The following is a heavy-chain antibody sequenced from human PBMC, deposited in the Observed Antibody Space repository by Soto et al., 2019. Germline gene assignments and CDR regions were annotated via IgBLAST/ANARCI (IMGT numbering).Heavy chain of an antibody. Sequence: ASVKVSCKASGGTFSSYTISWVRQAPGQGLEWMGRIIPILGIANYAQKFQGRVTITADKSTSTAYMELSSLRSEDTAVYYCARGSNEGELSFGAHHFFDYWGQGTLVTVSS. CDR1: GGTFSSYT. J-gene: IGHJ4*02. D-gene: IGHD3-16*02. V-gene: IGHV1-69*02. CDR3: ARGSNEGELSFGAHHFFDY. CDR2: IIPILGIA.